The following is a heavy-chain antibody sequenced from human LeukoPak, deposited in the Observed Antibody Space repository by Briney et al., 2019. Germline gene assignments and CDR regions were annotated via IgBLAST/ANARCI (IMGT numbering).Heavy chain of an antibody. V-gene: IGHV4-34*01. CDR3: ARARPPRSGAAAGSLGY. CDR2: INHSGST. J-gene: IGHJ4*02. Sequence: SETLSLTCAVYGGSFSGYYWSWIRQPPGKGLEWLGEINHSGSTNYNPSLKSRVTISVDTSKNQFSLKLSSVTAADTAVYYCARARPPRSGAAAGSLGYWGQGTLVTVSS. CDR1: GGSFSGYY. D-gene: IGHD6-13*01.